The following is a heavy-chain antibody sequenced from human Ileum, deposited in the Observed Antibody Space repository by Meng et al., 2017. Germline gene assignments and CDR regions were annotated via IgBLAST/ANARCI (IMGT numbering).Heavy chain of an antibody. CDR1: GYTFTSYY. V-gene: IGHV1-46*01. Sequence: ASVKVSCKPSGYTFTSYYIHWVRQAPGQGLEWMGIINPSGGSTSYAQKFQGRVTMTRDTSTSTVYMELSSLRSDDTAVYYCARRLTPGGSAVALDYWGQGTLVTVSS. D-gene: IGHD2-15*01. CDR2: INPSGGST. J-gene: IGHJ4*02. CDR3: ARRLTPGGSAVALDY.